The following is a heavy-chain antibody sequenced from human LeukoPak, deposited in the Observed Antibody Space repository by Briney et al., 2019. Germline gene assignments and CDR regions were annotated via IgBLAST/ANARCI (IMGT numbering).Heavy chain of an antibody. CDR3: AREWITGRAFDI. CDR2: ISSSSSYT. V-gene: IGHV3-11*06. D-gene: IGHD2-8*02. J-gene: IGHJ3*02. CDR1: GFTFSDYY. Sequence: PGGSLRLPCAASGFTFSDYYMSWIRQAPGKGLEWVSYISSSSSYTNYADSVKGRFTISRDNAKNSLYLQMNSLRAEDTAVYYCAREWITGRAFDIWGQGTMVTVSS.